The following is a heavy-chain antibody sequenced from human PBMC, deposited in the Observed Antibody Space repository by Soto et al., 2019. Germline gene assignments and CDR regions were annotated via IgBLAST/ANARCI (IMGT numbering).Heavy chain of an antibody. V-gene: IGHV4-30-4*01. CDR2: IYYSGST. CDR1: GGSISSGDYY. CDR3: ARGVKYRGGYYDSSGYYYPLYYFDY. D-gene: IGHD3-22*01. J-gene: IGHJ4*02. Sequence: SETLSLTCTVSGGSISSGDYYWSWIRQPPGKGLEWIGYIYYSGSTYYNPSLKSRVTISVDTSKNQFSLKLSSVTAADTAVYYCARGVKYRGGYYDSSGYYYPLYYFDYWGQGTLVTVSS.